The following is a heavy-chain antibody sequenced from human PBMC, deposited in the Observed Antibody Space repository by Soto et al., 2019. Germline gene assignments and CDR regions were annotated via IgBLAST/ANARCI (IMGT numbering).Heavy chain of an antibody. CDR2: ITGWGTST. CDR1: VFTFDIYS. D-gene: IGHD5-18*01. CDR3: AKEADLIGYNYGSCFDY. J-gene: IGHJ4*02. Sequence: EVQLLESGGGLVHRGGSLTLSCAASVFTFDIYSTQWLPQSRGEGRVWVSSITGWGTSTYYADSVKGRFTLSRDNSKNTLSLQMNSLRAEDTAVYYCAKEADLIGYNYGSCFDYWGQGTLVTVSS. V-gene: IGHV3-23*01.